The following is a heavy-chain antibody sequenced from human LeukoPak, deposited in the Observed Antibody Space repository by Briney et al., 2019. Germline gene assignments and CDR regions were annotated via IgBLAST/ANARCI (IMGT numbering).Heavy chain of an antibody. D-gene: IGHD6-19*01. V-gene: IGHV3-7*01. Sequence: PGGSLRLSCAASGFTFSSYQMSWVRQAPGKGLEWVANIKQDGREKYYVDSVKGRFTISRDNAKNSLYLQMNSLRAEDTAVYYCAREGSSGWYPHDAFDIWGQGTIVTVSS. J-gene: IGHJ3*02. CDR3: AREGSSGWYPHDAFDI. CDR1: GFTFSSYQ. CDR2: IKQDGREK.